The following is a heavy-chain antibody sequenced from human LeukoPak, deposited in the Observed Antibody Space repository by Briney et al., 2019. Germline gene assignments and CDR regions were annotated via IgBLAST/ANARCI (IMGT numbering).Heavy chain of an antibody. D-gene: IGHD5-12*01. V-gene: IGHV2-70*11. CDR1: GFSLSTSGMC. Sequence: SGPALVKPTQTLTLTCTFSGFSLSTSGMCVSWIRQPPGEALEWLARIDWDDDKYYSTSLKTRLTISKDTSKTRVVLTMTNMDPVDTATYYCARIYRGNNWPFDYWGQGTLVTVSS. J-gene: IGHJ4*02. CDR2: IDWDDDK. CDR3: ARIYRGNNWPFDY.